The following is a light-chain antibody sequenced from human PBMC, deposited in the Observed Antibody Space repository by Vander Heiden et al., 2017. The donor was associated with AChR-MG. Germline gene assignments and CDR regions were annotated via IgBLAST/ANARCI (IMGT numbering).Light chain of an antibody. J-gene: IGLJ3*02. CDR3: QSYDSGLSGSGV. CDR2: ANN. V-gene: IGLV1-40*01. CDR1: SSNIRAGYD. Sequence: QSVLTQPPSVSGAPGQRVTISCTGSSSNIRAGYDVHWYQQIPGTAPKLLIFANNNRPSGVPDRFSGFKSGTSASLAITGLQAEDEAVYYCQSYDSGLSGSGVFGGGTTLTVL.